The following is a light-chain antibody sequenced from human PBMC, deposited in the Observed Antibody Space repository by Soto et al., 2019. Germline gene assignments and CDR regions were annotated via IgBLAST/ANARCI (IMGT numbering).Light chain of an antibody. CDR2: DAS. J-gene: IGKJ4*01. CDR3: QQYNNWTLT. Sequence: EIVMTQSPATLSVSPGERATLSCRASQSITGNLTWYQQKPGQAPRLLIYDASTRATGIPARFSGSGSGTEFTLTISSLQSEDFAVYYCQQYNNWTLTFGGGTKVDIX. CDR1: QSITGN. V-gene: IGKV3-15*01.